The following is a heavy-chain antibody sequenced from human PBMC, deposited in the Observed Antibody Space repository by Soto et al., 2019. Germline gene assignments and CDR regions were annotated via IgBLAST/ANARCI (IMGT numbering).Heavy chain of an antibody. D-gene: IGHD2-15*01. V-gene: IGHV1-3*01. J-gene: IGHJ5*02. CDR1: GYTFTSYA. Sequence: ASVKGSCKASGYTFTSYARHWVCQAPGQRLEWMRWINAGNGNTKYSQKFQSRVTITRDTSASTAYMELSSLRSEDTPVYYCARDLYCSGGSCSNWFEPWGQGTLVTVTS. CDR2: INAGNGNT. CDR3: ARDLYCSGGSCSNWFEP.